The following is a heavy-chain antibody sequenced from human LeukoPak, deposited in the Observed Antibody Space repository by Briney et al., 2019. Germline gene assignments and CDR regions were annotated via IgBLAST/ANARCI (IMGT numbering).Heavy chain of an antibody. V-gene: IGHV4-34*01. D-gene: IGHD6-19*01. J-gene: IGHJ3*02. Sequence: SETLSLTCAVYGGSFSGYYWSWIRQPPGKGLEWIGEINHSGSTNYNPSLKSRVTISVDTSKNQFSLKLSSVTAADTAVYYCAVAGNGPDAFDIWGQGTMVTVSS. CDR2: INHSGST. CDR3: AVAGNGPDAFDI. CDR1: GGSFSGYY.